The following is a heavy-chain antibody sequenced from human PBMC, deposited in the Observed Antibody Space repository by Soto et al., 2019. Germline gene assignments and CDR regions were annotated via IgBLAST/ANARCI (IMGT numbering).Heavy chain of an antibody. CDR1: GYSFTSYW. Sequence: VESLKISCKGSGYSFTSYWIGWVRQMPGKGLEWMGIIYPGDSDTRYSPSFQGQVTISADKSISTAYLQWSSLKASDTAMYYCARQPRTWNYYYGMDVWGQGTTVTVSS. CDR2: IYPGDSDT. CDR3: ARQPRTWNYYYGMDV. J-gene: IGHJ6*02. V-gene: IGHV5-51*01. D-gene: IGHD5-12*01.